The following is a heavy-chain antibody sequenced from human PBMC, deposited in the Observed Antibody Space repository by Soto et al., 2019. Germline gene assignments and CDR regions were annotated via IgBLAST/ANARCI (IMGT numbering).Heavy chain of an antibody. V-gene: IGHV3-7*05. Sequence: EVQLVESGGDLVQPGGSLRLSCAASGFTFSSYWMSWVRQAPGKGVEWVANIKEDGSETYYVDSVKGRFTISRDNARYSLHLQMNSLRADDSAVYYCARFTRRVAGDYWVQGTLVTVSS. J-gene: IGHJ4*02. CDR3: ARFTRRVAGDY. D-gene: IGHD6-19*01. CDR2: IKEDGSET. CDR1: GFTFSSYW.